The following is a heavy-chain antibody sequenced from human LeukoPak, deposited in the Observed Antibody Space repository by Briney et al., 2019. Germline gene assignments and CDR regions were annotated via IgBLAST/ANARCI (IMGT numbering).Heavy chain of an antibody. V-gene: IGHV4-59*01. CDR3: ARDVGATPGYFDY. J-gene: IGHJ4*02. Sequence: SETLSLTCTVPGGSISSYYWSWIRQPPGKGLEWIGYMYYSGSTNYNPSTNYNPSLKSRVTISVDTSKNQFSLKLSSVTAADTAVYYCARDVGATPGYFDYWGQGTLVTVSS. CDR1: GGSISSYY. D-gene: IGHD1-26*01. CDR2: MYYSGST.